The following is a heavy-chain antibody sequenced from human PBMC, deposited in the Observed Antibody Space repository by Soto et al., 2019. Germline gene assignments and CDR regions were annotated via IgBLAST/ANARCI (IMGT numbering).Heavy chain of an antibody. CDR1: GVSISSNNW. V-gene: IGHV4-4*02. CDR2: VYHTGST. D-gene: IGHD3-22*01. Sequence: QVQLQESGPGLVKPSGTLSLTCAVSGVSISSNNWWSWVRQPPGKGLEWIGEVYHTGSTNYNPSLKSRVTISVDKSKNHFPLELNSVTAADTAVYYCARSSRYQYDSSEGNFDYWGQGTLVTVSS. CDR3: ARSSRYQYDSSEGNFDY. J-gene: IGHJ4*02.